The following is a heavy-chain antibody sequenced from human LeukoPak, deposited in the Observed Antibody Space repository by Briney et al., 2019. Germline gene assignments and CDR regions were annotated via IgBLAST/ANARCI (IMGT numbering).Heavy chain of an antibody. J-gene: IGHJ6*03. CDR2: INSDVSST. Sequence: GGSLRLSCAASGFTFSSYWMHWVRQAPGKGLVWVSRINSDVSSTTYADSVRGRFTISRDNAKNTLYLQMNSLRAEDTAVYYCAKLIAAAARAYYYMDVWGKGTTVTVSS. V-gene: IGHV3-74*01. CDR3: AKLIAAAARAYYYMDV. CDR1: GFTFSSYW. D-gene: IGHD6-13*01.